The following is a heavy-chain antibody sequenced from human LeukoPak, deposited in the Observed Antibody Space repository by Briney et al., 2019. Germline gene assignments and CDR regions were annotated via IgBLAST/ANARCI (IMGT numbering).Heavy chain of an antibody. V-gene: IGHV3-21*01. J-gene: IGHJ4*02. D-gene: IGHD1-26*01. CDR3: ARSIPGREWELPFDY. Sequence: PGGSLRLSCAASGFTFSSYSMNWVRQAPGKGLEWVSSISSSSSYIYYADSVKGRSTISRDNAKNSLYLQMNSLRAEDTAVYYCARSIPGREWELPFDYWGQGTLVTVSS. CDR1: GFTFSSYS. CDR2: ISSSSSYI.